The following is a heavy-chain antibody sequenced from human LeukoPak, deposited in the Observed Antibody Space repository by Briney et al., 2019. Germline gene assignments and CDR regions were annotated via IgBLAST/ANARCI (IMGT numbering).Heavy chain of an antibody. CDR2: INHSGST. D-gene: IGHD2-2*01. Sequence: KTSETLSLTCAVYGGSFSGYYWSWIRQPPGKGLEWIGEINHSGSTNYNPSLKSRVTISVDTSKNQFSLKLSSVTAADTAVYYCARSKIRIVVVPAAAYFDYWGQGTLVTVSS. CDR1: GGSFSGYY. V-gene: IGHV4-34*01. J-gene: IGHJ4*02. CDR3: ARSKIRIVVVPAAAYFDY.